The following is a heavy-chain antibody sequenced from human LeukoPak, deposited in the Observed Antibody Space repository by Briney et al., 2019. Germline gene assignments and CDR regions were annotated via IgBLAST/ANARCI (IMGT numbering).Heavy chain of an antibody. Sequence: GGSLRLSCAASGFTFSSYSMNWVRQAPGKGLEWVSSISSSSSYIYYADSVKGRFTISRDNAKNSLYLQMNSLRAEDTAVYYCARGLMIAAAGTVDYWGQGTLITVSS. V-gene: IGHV3-21*01. CDR3: ARGLMIAAAGTVDY. D-gene: IGHD6-13*01. CDR1: GFTFSSYS. J-gene: IGHJ4*02. CDR2: ISSSSSYI.